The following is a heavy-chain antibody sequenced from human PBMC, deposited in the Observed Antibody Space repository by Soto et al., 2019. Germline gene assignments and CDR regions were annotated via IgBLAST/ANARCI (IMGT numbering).Heavy chain of an antibody. Sequence: EVQLMESGGGVVRPGGSLRLSCTASGFNFDDYGMTWVRQAPGKGLEWVSGINWNSGSRGYADSVKGRFTISRDNLQNSLFLEMNSLRAEDTAFYYCAREISGYDHYFDTWGQGTLVTVSS. D-gene: IGHD5-12*01. J-gene: IGHJ4*02. CDR3: AREISGYDHYFDT. CDR1: GFNFDDYG. CDR2: INWNSGSR. V-gene: IGHV3-20*04.